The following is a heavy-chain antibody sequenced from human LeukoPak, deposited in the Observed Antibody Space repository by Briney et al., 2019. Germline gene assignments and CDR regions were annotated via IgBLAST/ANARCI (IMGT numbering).Heavy chain of an antibody. CDR3: ARVVGYCSGGSCQGRFDP. CDR2: ISTSGSYI. J-gene: IGHJ5*02. V-gene: IGHV3-21*01. CDR1: GFTFITSS. D-gene: IGHD2-15*01. Sequence: GGSLRLSCAASGFTFITSSMNWVRQPPGKGLEWVSSISTSGSYIYFADSVKGRFTISRDNAKNSLYLQMNSLRAEDTAMYYCARVVGYCSGGSCQGRFDPWGQGTLVTVSS.